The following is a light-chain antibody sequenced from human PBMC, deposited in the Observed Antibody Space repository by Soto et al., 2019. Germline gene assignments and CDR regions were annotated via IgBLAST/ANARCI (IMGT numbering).Light chain of an antibody. CDR3: RQYGSSPFT. V-gene: IGKV3-20*01. Sequence: IVLTQSPGTLSLSPWERATLSCRASQSVSSSYLAWYQQKPGQAPRLLIYGASSRATGIPDRFSGSGSGTDFTLTISRLEPEDYAVFYCRQYGSSPFTFGPGTKVDIK. CDR2: GAS. CDR1: QSVSSSY. J-gene: IGKJ3*01.